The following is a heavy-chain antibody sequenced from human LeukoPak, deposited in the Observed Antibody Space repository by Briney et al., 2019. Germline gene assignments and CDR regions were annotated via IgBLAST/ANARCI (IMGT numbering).Heavy chain of an antibody. Sequence: GRSLRLSCTASGFAFSSYAVHWVRQAPGKGLEWVAVISYDGNNKYYAHSVKGRFTITRDNSKNTVYLQMNSLRAEDTAVYYCARGPTSSPGGYYYYMDVWGKGTTVSVSS. CDR2: ISYDGNNK. CDR3: ARGPTSSPGGYYYYMDV. CDR1: GFAFSSYA. J-gene: IGHJ6*03. V-gene: IGHV3-30-3*01. D-gene: IGHD6-13*01.